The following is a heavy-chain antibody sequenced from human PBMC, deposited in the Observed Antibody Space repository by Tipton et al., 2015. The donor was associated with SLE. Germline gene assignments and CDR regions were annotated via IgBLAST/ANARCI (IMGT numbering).Heavy chain of an antibody. V-gene: IGHV3-66*02. CDR1: GFTVSSVY. J-gene: IGHJ4*02. Sequence: SLRLSCAASGFTVSSVYMSWVRQAPGKGLEWVSVIYSGGSTYYADSVKGRFTISRDNSKNTLYLQMNSLRVDDTAVYYCARDPSEPGTSWFLDWGQGTLVTVSS. CDR2: IYSGGST. D-gene: IGHD6-13*01. CDR3: ARDPSEPGTSWFLD.